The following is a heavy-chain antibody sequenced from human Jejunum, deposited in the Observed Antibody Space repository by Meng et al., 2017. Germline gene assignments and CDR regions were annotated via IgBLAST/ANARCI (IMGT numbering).Heavy chain of an antibody. CDR3: AKNGYCSGGRCSSGTSFDP. Sequence: GQLPAHGPGPGNPSGTPSLTCAVSGGSISNNNYWSWVRQPPGKGLEWIGEISDGGSTSYNPSLKNRVTISIDKSKSQFSLKLSSVTAADTAVYFCAKNGYCSGGRCSSGTSFDPWGQGTLVTVSS. J-gene: IGHJ5*02. D-gene: IGHD2-15*01. V-gene: IGHV4-4*02. CDR1: GGSISNNNY. CDR2: ISDGGST.